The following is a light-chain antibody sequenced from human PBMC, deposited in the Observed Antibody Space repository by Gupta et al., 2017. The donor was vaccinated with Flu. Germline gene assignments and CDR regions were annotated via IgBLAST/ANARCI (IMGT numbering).Light chain of an antibody. Sequence: DIVMTQSPDSLAVSLGERATINCKSSQSVLYSSTNQNYLSWYQQKPRQPPKLLIYWASTRESGVPDRFSDSGSGTDFTLTISSLQAEDVAVYYCQQDYSSPQTFGQGTKVEIK. CDR3: QQDYSSPQT. V-gene: IGKV4-1*01. CDR1: QSVLYSSTNQNY. J-gene: IGKJ1*01. CDR2: WAS.